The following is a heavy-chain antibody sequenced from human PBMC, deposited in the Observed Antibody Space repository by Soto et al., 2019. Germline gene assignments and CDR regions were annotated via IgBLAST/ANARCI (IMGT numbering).Heavy chain of an antibody. CDR3: ARVDYDFWSGSRDYYMDV. Sequence: GGSLRLSCAASGFTVSSNYMSWVRQAPGKGLEWVSVIYSGGSTYYADSVKGRFTISRHNSKNTLYLQMNSLRAEDTAVYYCARVDYDFWSGSRDYYMDVWGKGTTVTVSS. J-gene: IGHJ6*03. V-gene: IGHV3-53*04. CDR1: GFTVSSNY. D-gene: IGHD3-3*01. CDR2: IYSGGST.